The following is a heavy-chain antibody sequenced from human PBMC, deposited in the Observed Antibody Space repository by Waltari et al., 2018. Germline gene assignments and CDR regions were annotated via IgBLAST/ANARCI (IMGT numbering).Heavy chain of an antibody. D-gene: IGHD1-26*01. Sequence: EVQLLESGGGLVQPGGSLRLSCAASGFTFRRYAISWVRQAPGKGLEWVPAISGSGGSTYYADSVKGRFTISRDNSKNTLYLQMNSLRAEDTAVYYCANIPLFMGATQFDYWGQGTLVTVSS. V-gene: IGHV3-23*01. CDR3: ANIPLFMGATQFDY. CDR2: ISGSGGST. J-gene: IGHJ4*02. CDR1: GFTFRRYA.